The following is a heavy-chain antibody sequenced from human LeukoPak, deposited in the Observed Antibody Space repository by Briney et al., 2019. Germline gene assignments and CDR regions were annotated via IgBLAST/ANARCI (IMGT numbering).Heavy chain of an antibody. CDR1: GGSISSSSYY. V-gene: IGHV4-39*01. CDR3: ARQDTIFGVVISVFFDY. D-gene: IGHD3-3*01. J-gene: IGHJ4*02. Sequence: PSETLSLTCTVSGGSISSSSYYWGWIRHPPGKGLEWIGSIYYSGSTYYNPSLKSRVTISVDTSKNQFSLKLSSVTAADTAVYYCARQDTIFGVVISVFFDYWGQGTLVTVSS. CDR2: IYYSGST.